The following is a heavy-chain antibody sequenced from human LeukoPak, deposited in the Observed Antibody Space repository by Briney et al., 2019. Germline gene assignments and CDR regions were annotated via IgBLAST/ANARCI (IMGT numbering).Heavy chain of an antibody. V-gene: IGHV4-59*01. CDR2: IYYSGST. J-gene: IGHJ6*03. CDR1: GGSISSYY. CDR3: ARDGRGDYGELYYYYMDV. Sequence: SETLSLTCTVSGGSISSYYWSWIRQPPGKGLEWIGYIYYSGSTNYNPSLKSRVTISVDTSKNQFSLKLSSVTAADTAVYYCARDGRGDYGELYYYYMDVWGKGTTVTISS. D-gene: IGHD4-17*01.